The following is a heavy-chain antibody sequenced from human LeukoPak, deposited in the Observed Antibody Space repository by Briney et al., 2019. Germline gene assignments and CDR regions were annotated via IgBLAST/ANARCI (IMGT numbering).Heavy chain of an antibody. D-gene: IGHD6-19*01. CDR1: GFTFSDYI. V-gene: IGHV3-21*01. CDR3: AEGTVGSGWPYFDY. J-gene: IGHJ4*02. CDR2: ISSASSYI. Sequence: PGGSLRLSCAASGFTFSDYIINWVRQAPGKGLEWVSSISSASSYIHYADSVKGRFTISRDNAKNSLYLQMDSLRADDTAVYYCAEGTVGSGWPYFDYWGQGTLVTVSS.